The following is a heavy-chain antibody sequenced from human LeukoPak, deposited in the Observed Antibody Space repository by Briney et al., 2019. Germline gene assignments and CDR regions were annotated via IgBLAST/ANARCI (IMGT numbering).Heavy chain of an antibody. CDR3: VLSYYYYYYMDV. CDR1: GYSISSGYY. CDR2: IYHSGST. J-gene: IGHJ6*03. V-gene: IGHV4-38-2*01. Sequence: PSETLSLTCAVSGYSISSGYYWGWIRQPPGKGLEWIGSIYHSGSTYYNPSLKSRVTISVDTSKNQFSLKLSSVTAADTAVYYCVLSYYYYYYMDVWGKGTTVTVSS.